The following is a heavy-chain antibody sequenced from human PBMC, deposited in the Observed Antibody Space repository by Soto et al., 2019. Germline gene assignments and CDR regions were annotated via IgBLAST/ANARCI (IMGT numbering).Heavy chain of an antibody. CDR3: ATRHLSYCSGGTCNPFDF. CDR2: ISVSGDSA. D-gene: IGHD2-15*01. J-gene: IGHJ4*02. Sequence: EVQLLESGGGLVQPGGSLRLSCAASGFTFSTYAMNWVRQAPGKGLEWVSTISVSGDSAFFADSVRDRFTISRDNSKYTVYLRMNSLRADATAMYYCATRHLSYCSGGTCNPFDFWGQGTLVTVSS. V-gene: IGHV3-23*01. CDR1: GFTFSTYA.